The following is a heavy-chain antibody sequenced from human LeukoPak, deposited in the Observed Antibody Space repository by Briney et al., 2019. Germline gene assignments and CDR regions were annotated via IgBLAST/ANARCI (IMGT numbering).Heavy chain of an antibody. Sequence: GESLQISCKGSGYSFTSYWIGWVRQMPGKGLEWMGIIYPGDSDTRYSPSFQGQVTISADKSISTAYLQRSSLKASDTAMYYCARDYYGSGSYPPKYYFDYWGQGTLVTVSS. J-gene: IGHJ4*02. CDR3: ARDYYGSGSYPPKYYFDY. V-gene: IGHV5-51*01. CDR2: IYPGDSDT. CDR1: GYSFTSYW. D-gene: IGHD3-10*01.